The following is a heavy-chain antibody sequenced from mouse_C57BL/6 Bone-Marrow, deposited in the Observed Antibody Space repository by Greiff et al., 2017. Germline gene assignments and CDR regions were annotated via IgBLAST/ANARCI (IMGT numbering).Heavy chain of an antibody. Sequence: EVQLQQSGTVLARPGASVKMSCKTSGYTFTSYWMHWVKQRPGQGLEWIGAIYPGNSDTSYNQKFKGKAKLTAVTSASTAYMELSSLTNEDSAVYYCTRRLQDSYWYFDVWGTGTTVTVSS. CDR2: IYPGNSDT. CDR3: TRRLQDSYWYFDV. J-gene: IGHJ1*03. V-gene: IGHV1-5*01. D-gene: IGHD3-2*02. CDR1: GYTFTSYW.